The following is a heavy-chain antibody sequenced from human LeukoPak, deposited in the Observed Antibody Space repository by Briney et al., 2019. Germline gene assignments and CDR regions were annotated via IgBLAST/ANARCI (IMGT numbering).Heavy chain of an antibody. Sequence: PGGSLRLSCAASGFTFSSYAMSWVRQAPGKGLEGVSGISANGGTTKYADSVKGRFTISRDNSKNTVFLQMNSLRADDTAVYYCAKEGRIAAGTGDYFDSWGQGTLVTVSS. CDR1: GFTFSSYA. CDR2: ISANGGTT. V-gene: IGHV3-23*01. CDR3: AKEGRIAAGTGDYFDS. J-gene: IGHJ4*02. D-gene: IGHD6-13*01.